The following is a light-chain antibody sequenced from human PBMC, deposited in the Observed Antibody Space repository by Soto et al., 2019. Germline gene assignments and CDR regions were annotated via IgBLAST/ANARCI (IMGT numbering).Light chain of an antibody. CDR3: QQYNNWPLVT. J-gene: IGKJ4*01. V-gene: IGKV3-15*01. CDR1: QSVSTY. CDR2: GAS. Sequence: EIVMTQSRATLSVSPGERATLSCRASQSVSTYLAWYQQKPGQAPRLLIFGASTRATGIPARFSGSGSGSEFTLTISSLQSEDFAVYSCQQYNNWPLVTFGGATKLEIK.